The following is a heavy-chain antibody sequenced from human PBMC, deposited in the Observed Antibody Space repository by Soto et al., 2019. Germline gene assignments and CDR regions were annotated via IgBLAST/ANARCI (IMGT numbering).Heavy chain of an antibody. J-gene: IGHJ6*03. CDR1: GGSFSGYY. Sequence: SETLSLTCAVYGGSFSGYYWSWIRQPPGKGLEWIGEINHSGSTNYNPSLKSRVTISVDTSKNQFSLKLSSVTAADTAVYYCASRRTIFGVVPYHYMDVWGKGTTVTVSS. V-gene: IGHV4-34*01. D-gene: IGHD3-3*01. CDR2: INHSGST. CDR3: ASRRTIFGVVPYHYMDV.